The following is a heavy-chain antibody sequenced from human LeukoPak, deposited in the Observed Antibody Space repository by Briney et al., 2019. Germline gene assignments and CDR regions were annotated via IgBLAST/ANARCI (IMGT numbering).Heavy chain of an antibody. D-gene: IGHD3-10*01. CDR2: IYYSGAT. J-gene: IGHJ4*02. V-gene: IGHV4-59*12. CDR1: GGSISSFY. CDR3: ARGQWFRAF. Sequence: SETLSLTCTVSGGSISSFYWTWIRQPPGKGLEWIGYIYYSGATNYNPSLKSRVTISIDASKKHFSLKMNSVTAADTAVYYCARGQWFRAFWSRGTPVTVSS.